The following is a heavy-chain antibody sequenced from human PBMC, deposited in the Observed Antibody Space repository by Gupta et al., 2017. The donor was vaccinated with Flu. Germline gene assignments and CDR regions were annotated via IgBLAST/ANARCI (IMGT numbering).Heavy chain of an antibody. CDR3: ARFGWGITIFGVVTPYYYYGMDV. Sequence: QVQLQQWGAGLLKPSETLSLTCAVSAGFFSGYYWCWTRPPPGTGLEWIGEINHSGSTNYNPSLKSRVTISVDTSKNQFSLKLSSVTAADTAVYYCARFGWGITIFGVVTPYYYYGMDVWGQGTTVTGSS. CDR2: INHSGST. V-gene: IGHV4-34*01. CDR1: AGFFSGYY. D-gene: IGHD3-3*01. J-gene: IGHJ6*02.